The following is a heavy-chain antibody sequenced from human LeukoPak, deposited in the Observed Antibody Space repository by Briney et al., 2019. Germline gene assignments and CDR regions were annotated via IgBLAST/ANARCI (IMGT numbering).Heavy chain of an antibody. CDR3: AKGSGSYKGIDY. Sequence: GGSLRLSCAASGFTFSSYSMNWVRQGIGKGLEWVSAISGSGGDTYYADSVKGRFTISRDNSKNTLYLQMNSLRAEDTAIYYCAKGSGSYKGIDYWGQGTLVTVSS. D-gene: IGHD3-10*01. CDR1: GFTFSSYS. CDR2: ISGSGGDT. V-gene: IGHV3-23*01. J-gene: IGHJ4*02.